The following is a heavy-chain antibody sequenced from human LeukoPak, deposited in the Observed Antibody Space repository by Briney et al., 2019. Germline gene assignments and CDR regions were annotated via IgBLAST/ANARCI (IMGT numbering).Heavy chain of an antibody. CDR1: AFTFDNYR. V-gene: IGHV3-23*01. Sequence: GGSLRLSCAAYAFTFDNYRMSWVRQAPGKWLEWVSTVNADGGNTYYADSVKGRFTISRDNSKSTLILQMNSLRVEDTALYYCTKRVKYGGTWDHFADWGQGTLVTVSS. D-gene: IGHD1-26*01. CDR2: VNADGGNT. CDR3: TKRVKYGGTWDHFAD. J-gene: IGHJ4*02.